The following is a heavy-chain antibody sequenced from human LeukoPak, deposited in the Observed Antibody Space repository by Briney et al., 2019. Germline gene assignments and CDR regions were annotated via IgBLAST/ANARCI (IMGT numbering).Heavy chain of an antibody. CDR1: GGAFSDYY. J-gene: IGHJ4*02. CDR2: INHSGST. V-gene: IGHV4-34*01. Sequence: SETLSLTCAVYGGAFSDYYWTWIRQPPGKGLEWIGEINHSGSTNYNPSLKSRVTISVDTSKNQFSLKLSSVTAADTAVYYCARHEARKKYSSSWYGAGGGLDYWGQGTLVTVSS. CDR3: ARHEARKKYSSSWYGAGGGLDY. D-gene: IGHD6-13*01.